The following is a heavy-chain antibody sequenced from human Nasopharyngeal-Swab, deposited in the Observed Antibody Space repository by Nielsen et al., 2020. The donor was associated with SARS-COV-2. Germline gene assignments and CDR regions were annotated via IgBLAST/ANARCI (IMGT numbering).Heavy chain of an antibody. J-gene: IGHJ6*02. CDR3: AKAITMVRGVTYGMDV. V-gene: IGHV3-9*01. Sequence: SLKISCAASGSTFDDYAMHWVRQAPGKGLEWVSGISWNSGSIGYADSVKGRFTISRDNAKNSLYLQMNSLRAEDTALYYCAKAITMVRGVTYGMDVWGQGTTVTVSS. CDR2: ISWNSGSI. D-gene: IGHD3-10*01. CDR1: GSTFDDYA.